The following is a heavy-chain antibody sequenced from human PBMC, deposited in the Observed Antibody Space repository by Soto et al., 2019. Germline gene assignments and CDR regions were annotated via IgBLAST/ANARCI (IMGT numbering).Heavy chain of an antibody. J-gene: IGHJ4*02. CDR1: GFTFSTYA. CDR3: AKALSKVRGAFDY. Sequence: GGSLRLSCAASGFTFSTYAMGWVRQAPGKGLEWVSVISGSSGTTYFADSVKGRFTISRDNSKNTLYLQMDSLRAEDTAVYYCAKALSKVRGAFDYWGQGTLVTVSS. CDR2: ISGSSGTT. V-gene: IGHV3-23*01. D-gene: IGHD3-10*01.